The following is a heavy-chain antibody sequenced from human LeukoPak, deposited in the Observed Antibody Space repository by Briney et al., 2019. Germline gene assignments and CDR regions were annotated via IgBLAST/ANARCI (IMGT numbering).Heavy chain of an antibody. J-gene: IGHJ2*01. CDR3: ARCRASLRTPPYWYFDL. Sequence: GASVKVSCKASGYTFNTYGISWVRQAPGQGLEWMGWISAYNGDTNYAQKVQGRVTMTTDTSTSTVYMELRSLGSDDTAVYYCARCRASLRTPPYWYFDLWGRGTLVTVPS. CDR1: GYTFNTYG. CDR2: ISAYNGDT. D-gene: IGHD5/OR15-5a*01. V-gene: IGHV1-18*01.